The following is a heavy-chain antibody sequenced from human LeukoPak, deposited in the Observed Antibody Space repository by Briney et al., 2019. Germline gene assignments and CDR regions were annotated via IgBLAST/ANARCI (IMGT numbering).Heavy chain of an antibody. CDR3: ARTPYYYDSSGYYNYFDY. V-gene: IGHV4-34*01. CDR2: INHSGST. D-gene: IGHD3-22*01. Sequence: SETLSLTCTVSGGSISSYYWSWIRQPPGKGLEWIGEINHSGSTNYNPSLKSRVTISVDTSKNQFSLKLSSVTAADTAVYYCARTPYYYDSSGYYNYFDYWGQGTLVTVSS. CDR1: GGSISSYY. J-gene: IGHJ4*02.